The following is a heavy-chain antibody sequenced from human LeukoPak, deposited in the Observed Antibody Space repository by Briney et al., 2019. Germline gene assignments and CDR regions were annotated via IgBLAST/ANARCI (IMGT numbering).Heavy chain of an antibody. D-gene: IGHD2-2*01. CDR2: IYYSGST. Sequence: SETLSLTCTVSGGSISGGGYYWSWIRQHPGKGLEWIGYIYYSGSTYYNPSLKSRVTISVDTSKNQFSLKLSSVTAADTAVYYCARETIGRYCSSTSCYWWFDPWGQGTLVTVSS. CDR3: ARETIGRYCSSTSCYWWFDP. V-gene: IGHV4-31*03. CDR1: GGSISGGGYY. J-gene: IGHJ5*02.